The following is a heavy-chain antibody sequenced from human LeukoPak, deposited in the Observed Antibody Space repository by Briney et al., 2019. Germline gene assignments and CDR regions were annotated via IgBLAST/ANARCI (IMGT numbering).Heavy chain of an antibody. D-gene: IGHD3-9*01. J-gene: IGHJ4*02. CDR3: TKVTDWRTGFDY. Sequence: GGSLRLSCAASGFTFDGYGMCWVRQPPGRGLEWVSGITWNGDDMAYADSVKGRFTISRDNAKNCLYLQMNSLRVEDTALYYCTKVTDWRTGFDYWGQGTLVTVSS. CDR1: GFTFDGYG. V-gene: IGHV3-9*01. CDR2: ITWNGDDM.